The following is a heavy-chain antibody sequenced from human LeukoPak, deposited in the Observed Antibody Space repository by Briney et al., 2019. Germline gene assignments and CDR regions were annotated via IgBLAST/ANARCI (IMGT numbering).Heavy chain of an antibody. CDR1: GFTLSISA. Sequence: GGSLRLSCAASGFTLSISAMSWVRQAPGNGLEWVSSSGSGGGTYYADSVKGRFTISRESSKNTLDLQMNSLRAEDTAVYYCAKRGREITTFLYYFDYWGQGTLVTVSS. CDR2: SGSGGGT. V-gene: IGHV3-23*01. CDR3: AKRGREITTFLYYFDY. J-gene: IGHJ4*02. D-gene: IGHD4-11*01.